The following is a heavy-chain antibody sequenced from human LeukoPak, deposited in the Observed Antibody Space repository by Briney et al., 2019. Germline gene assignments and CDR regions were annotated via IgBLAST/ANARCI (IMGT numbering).Heavy chain of an antibody. D-gene: IGHD3-16*02. CDR1: GFTFSSYG. Sequence: PGGSLRLSRAASGFTFSSYGMHWVRQAPGKGLEWVAFIRYDGSNKYYADSVKGRFTISRDNSKNTLYLQMNSLRAEDTAVYYCAKDHGGTRNAVYDYVWGSYRLGSEYFDYWGQGTLVTVSS. CDR2: IRYDGSNK. CDR3: AKDHGGTRNAVYDYVWGSYRLGSEYFDY. J-gene: IGHJ4*02. V-gene: IGHV3-30*02.